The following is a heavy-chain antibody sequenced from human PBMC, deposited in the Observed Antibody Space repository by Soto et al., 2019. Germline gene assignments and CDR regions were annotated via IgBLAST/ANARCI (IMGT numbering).Heavy chain of an antibody. Sequence: SETLSLTCAVYGGSFSGYYWSWIRQPPGKGLEWIGEIDHSGSTNYNPSLKSRVTISVDTSKNQFSLKLSSVTAADTAVYYCARALYCSGGSCYGLQDYYFDYWGQGTLVTVSS. CDR3: ARALYCSGGSCYGLQDYYFDY. CDR2: IDHSGST. D-gene: IGHD2-15*01. CDR1: GGSFSGYY. J-gene: IGHJ4*02. V-gene: IGHV4-34*01.